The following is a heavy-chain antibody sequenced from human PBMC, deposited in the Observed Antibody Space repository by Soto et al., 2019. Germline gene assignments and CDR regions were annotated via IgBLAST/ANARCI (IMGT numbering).Heavy chain of an antibody. CDR2: IRSKDHGGTT. CDR1: GFTFGYFS. V-gene: IGHV3-49*02. Sequence: GGSLRLSCATSGFTFGYFSISWVRQAPGRGLEWVGFIRSKDHGGTTEYAASVKGRFAISRDDSTGIAYLQMNSLKIEDTAVYYCTREIPYFDSWGQGTLVTVSS. J-gene: IGHJ4*02. CDR3: TREIPYFDS.